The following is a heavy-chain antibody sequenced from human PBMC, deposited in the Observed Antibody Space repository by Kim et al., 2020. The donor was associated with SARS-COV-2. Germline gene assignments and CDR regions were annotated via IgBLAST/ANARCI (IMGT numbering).Heavy chain of an antibody. J-gene: IGHJ4*02. D-gene: IGHD2-15*01. CDR3: VKAGSTTRWYSDY. V-gene: IGHV3-64D*09. Sequence: YYADAVKGRLTISRDNSRNTLYLQMNSVRTEDTAVYYCVKAGSTTRWYSDYWGQGTLVTVSS.